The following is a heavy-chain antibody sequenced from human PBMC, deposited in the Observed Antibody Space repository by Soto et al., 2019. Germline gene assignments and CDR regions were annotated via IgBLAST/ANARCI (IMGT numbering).Heavy chain of an antibody. Sequence: QVQLVQSGAEVQKPGSSVKVSCKASGGTFSSYTISWVRQAPGQGLEWMGRIIPILGIANYAQKFQGRVTITADKSTSTAYMELSSLRSEDTAVYYCARDRRLTSSSSDYYYYYMDVWGKGTTVTVSS. D-gene: IGHD6-6*01. V-gene: IGHV1-69*08. CDR3: ARDRRLTSSSSDYYYYYMDV. CDR2: IIPILGIA. J-gene: IGHJ6*03. CDR1: GGTFSSYT.